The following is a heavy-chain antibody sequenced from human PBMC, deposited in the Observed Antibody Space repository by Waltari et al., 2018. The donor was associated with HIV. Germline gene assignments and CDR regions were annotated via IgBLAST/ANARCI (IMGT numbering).Heavy chain of an antibody. D-gene: IGHD2-15*01. CDR1: GFTVSSNY. CDR2: IYNGGRT. J-gene: IGHJ4*02. CDR3: ARVNSRCSGGSCQNFDY. Sequence: EVQLVESGGGLIQPGGSLRLSCAASGFTVSSNYMSWVRQAPGKGREWVSVIYNGGRTYYADSVKGRFTISRDNAKNTLYLQMNSLRAEDTAVYYCARVNSRCSGGSCQNFDYWGQGTLVTVSS. V-gene: IGHV3-53*01.